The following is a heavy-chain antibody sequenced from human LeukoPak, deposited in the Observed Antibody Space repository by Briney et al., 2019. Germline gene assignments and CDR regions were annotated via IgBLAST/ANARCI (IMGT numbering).Heavy chain of an antibody. V-gene: IGHV1-46*01. J-gene: IGHJ3*02. CDR1: GGTFISYA. Sequence: ASVKVSCKASGGTFISYAISWVRQAPGQGLEWMGIINPSGGSTSYAQKFQGRVTMTRDTSTSTVYMELSSLRSEDTAVYYCNGKGYSYGYPAFDIWGQGTMVTVSS. CDR2: INPSGGST. D-gene: IGHD5-18*01. CDR3: NGKGYSYGYPAFDI.